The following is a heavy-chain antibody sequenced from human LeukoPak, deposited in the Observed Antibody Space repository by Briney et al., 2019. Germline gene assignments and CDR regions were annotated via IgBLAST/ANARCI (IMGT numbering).Heavy chain of an antibody. CDR2: IGGSGGST. CDR3: AKHFHGYSSGPDGYY. J-gene: IGHJ4*02. V-gene: IGHV3-23*01. Sequence: GGSLRLSCAASGFTFSSYAMSWVRQAPGKGLEWVSAIGGSGGSTYYADSVKGRFTISRDNSKNTLYLQMNSLRAEDTAVYYCAKHFHGYSSGPDGYYWGQGTLVTVSS. D-gene: IGHD6-19*01. CDR1: GFTFSSYA.